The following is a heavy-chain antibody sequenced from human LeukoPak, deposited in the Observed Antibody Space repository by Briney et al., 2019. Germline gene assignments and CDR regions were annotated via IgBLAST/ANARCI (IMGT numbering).Heavy chain of an antibody. CDR2: IHHSGRS. V-gene: IGHV4-31*03. CDR3: ARGGNRFGGFYFDY. Sequence: SQTLSLTCTVSADSLSSGGHYWAWIRQFPGKGLELIGFIHHSGRSRHNPSLKDRVAISVDTSRKQFALKLSSVTAADTAMYYCARGGNRFGGFYFDYWGQGIQVIVSS. D-gene: IGHD3-10*01. J-gene: IGHJ4*02. CDR1: ADSLSSGGHY.